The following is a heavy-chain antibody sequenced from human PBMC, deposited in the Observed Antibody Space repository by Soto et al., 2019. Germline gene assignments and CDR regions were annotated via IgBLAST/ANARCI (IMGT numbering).Heavy chain of an antibody. V-gene: IGHV1-58*01. D-gene: IGHD3-22*01. CDR3: AAELITMIVGAPDFDI. Sequence: QMQLVQSGPEVKKPGTSVKVSCKASGFTFTSSAVQWVRQARGQRLEWIGWIVVGSGNTNYAQKFQERVTITRDMSTSTAYMELSSLRSEDTAVYYCAAELITMIVGAPDFDIWGQGTMVTVSS. J-gene: IGHJ3*02. CDR1: GFTFTSSA. CDR2: IVVGSGNT.